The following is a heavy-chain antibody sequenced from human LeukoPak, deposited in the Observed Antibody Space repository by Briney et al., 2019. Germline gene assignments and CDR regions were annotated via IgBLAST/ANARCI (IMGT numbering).Heavy chain of an antibody. J-gene: IGHJ4*02. CDR3: ARATLQLERRPFDY. V-gene: IGHV4-34*01. D-gene: IGHD1-1*01. CDR1: GGSFSGYY. CDR2: INHSGST. Sequence: PSETLSLTCAVYGGSFSGYYWSWIRQPTRKGLEWIGEINHSGSTNYNPSLKSRVTISVDTSKNQFSLKLSSVTAADTAVYYCARATLQLERRPFDYWGQGTLVTVFS.